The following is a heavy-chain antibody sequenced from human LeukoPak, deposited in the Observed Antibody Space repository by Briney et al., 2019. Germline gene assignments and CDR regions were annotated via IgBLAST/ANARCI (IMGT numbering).Heavy chain of an antibody. CDR2: IRYDGSNK. V-gene: IGHV3-30*02. D-gene: IGHD4-17*01. CDR3: AKDRGMVTTRPSYFDY. Sequence: GGSLRLSCAASGFTFSSYGKHWVRQAPGKGLEWVAFIRYDGSNKYYADSVKGRFTISRDNSKNTLYLQMNSLRAEDTAVYYCAKDRGMVTTRPSYFDYWGQGTLVTVSS. CDR1: GFTFSSYG. J-gene: IGHJ4*02.